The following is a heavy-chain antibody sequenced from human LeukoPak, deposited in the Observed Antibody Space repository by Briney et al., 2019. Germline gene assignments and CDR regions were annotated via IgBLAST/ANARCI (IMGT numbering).Heavy chain of an antibody. CDR2: ISSSSSTI. D-gene: IGHD3-3*01. V-gene: IGHV3-48*01. CDR3: ATEGQRVYPYYDFWNGFFR. Sequence: PGGSLRLSCAASGFTVSSNYMSWVRQAPGKGLEWVSYISSSSSTIYYADSVKGRFTISRDNAKNSLYLQMNSLRAEDTAVYYCATEGQRVYPYYDFWNGFFRWGQGALVTVSP. CDR1: GFTVSSNY. J-gene: IGHJ4*02.